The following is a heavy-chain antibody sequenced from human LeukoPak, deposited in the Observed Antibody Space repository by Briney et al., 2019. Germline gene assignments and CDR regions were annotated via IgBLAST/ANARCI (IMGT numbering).Heavy chain of an antibody. D-gene: IGHD3-22*01. Sequence: GGTLRLSCEGSGFTFSSSAMSWVRQAPGKGPEWESSISVSGGSTDYADSVKGRFTISRDKSKKTLYLQMNSLGAEDTAVYYCASVDSSGYYHMDVWGKGTTVTISS. CDR2: ISVSGGST. J-gene: IGHJ6*03. V-gene: IGHV3-23*01. CDR1: GFTFSSSA. CDR3: ASVDSSGYYHMDV.